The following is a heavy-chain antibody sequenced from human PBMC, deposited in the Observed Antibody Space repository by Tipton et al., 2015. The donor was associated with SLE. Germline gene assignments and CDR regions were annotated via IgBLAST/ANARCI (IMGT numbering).Heavy chain of an antibody. Sequence: TLSLTCSVSGGSITNYYWSWIRQSPGKGLEWIGYISYSGKTNSHPSLKSRLTTAVDTSQNQFSLNLSSVTAADTAVYYCARVGSEITGTTRFDYWGHGTLVTVSS. CDR3: ARVGSEITGTTRFDY. D-gene: IGHD1-14*01. J-gene: IGHJ4*01. V-gene: IGHV4-59*01. CDR1: GGSITNYY. CDR2: ISYSGKT.